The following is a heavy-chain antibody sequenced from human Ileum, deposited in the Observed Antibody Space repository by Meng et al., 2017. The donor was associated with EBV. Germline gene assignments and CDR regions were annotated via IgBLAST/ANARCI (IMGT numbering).Heavy chain of an antibody. CDR1: GASVSSGGYH. CDR3: AYYTAGRGGVGS. Sequence: LQESGPGLVKPSETLSLSCAGSGASVSSGGYHWSWIRQPPGKGLEWIGCMYDSDSGKAKYNPSLNSRVIISLDTSKNHFVLKLTSVTAADTAVYYCAYYTAGRGGVGSWGQGTLVTVSS. CDR2: MYDSDSGKA. D-gene: IGHD2-8*02. V-gene: IGHV4-61*03. J-gene: IGHJ4*02.